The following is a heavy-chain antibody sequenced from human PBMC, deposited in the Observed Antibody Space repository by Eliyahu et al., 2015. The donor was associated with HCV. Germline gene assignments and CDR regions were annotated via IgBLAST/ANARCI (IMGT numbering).Heavy chain of an antibody. J-gene: IGHJ4*02. V-gene: IGHV4-39*01. CDR1: GGSISSSNYY. Sequence: QLQLQESGPGLVKPSETLSLTCTVSGGSISSSNYYWGWIRQTPGMGLEWIGNVYNSGITYYNPSLKSRVTISVDTSKNQFSLQLTSLTAADTAVYYCARRGRPSSSNYKSNYFDYWGQGTLVTVSS. CDR3: ARRGRPSSSNYKSNYFDY. CDR2: VYNSGIT. D-gene: IGHD4-11*01.